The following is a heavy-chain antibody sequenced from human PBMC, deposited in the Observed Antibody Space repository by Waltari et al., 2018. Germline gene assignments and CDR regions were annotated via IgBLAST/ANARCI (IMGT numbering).Heavy chain of an antibody. D-gene: IGHD3-10*01. J-gene: IGHJ4*02. V-gene: IGHV4-38-2*01. CDR1: GYSISSGYY. CDR2: IYHSGST. Sequence: QVQLQESGPGLVKPSETLSLTCAVSGYSISSGYYWGWLRPPPGKGLEWIGSIYHSGSTYYNPSLKSRVTISVDTSKNQFSLKLSSVTAADTAVYYCARLWIGVQGVIGYWGQGTLVTVSS. CDR3: ARLWIGVQGVIGY.